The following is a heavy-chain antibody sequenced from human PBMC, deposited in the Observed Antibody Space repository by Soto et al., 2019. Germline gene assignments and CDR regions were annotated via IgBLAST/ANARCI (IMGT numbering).Heavy chain of an antibody. CDR3: ARGRGYVYGSNFYGLDV. CDR1: RGSFSGFY. CDR2: INHSGTT. J-gene: IGHJ6*02. Sequence: SETLSLTCGVYRGSFSGFYWSWVRQAPGGGLEWIGEINHSGTTNYNPSFQNRVTISVDKSTNNFSLKMTSVTAADAAVYYCARGRGYVYGSNFYGLDVWGQGTTVTVSS. V-gene: IGHV4-34*01. D-gene: IGHD6-25*01.